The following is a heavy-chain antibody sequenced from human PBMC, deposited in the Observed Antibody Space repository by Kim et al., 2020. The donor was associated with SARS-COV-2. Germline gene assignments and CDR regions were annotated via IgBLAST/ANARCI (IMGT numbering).Heavy chain of an antibody. CDR1: GGSFSGYY. Sequence: SETLSLTCAVYGGSFSGYYWSWIRQPPGKGLEWIGEINHSGSTNYNPSLKSRVTISVDTSKNQFSLKLSSVTAADTAVYYCARGFRLHRVFDYWGQGTLVTASS. J-gene: IGHJ4*02. V-gene: IGHV4-34*01. D-gene: IGHD6-13*01. CDR3: ARGFRLHRVFDY. CDR2: INHSGST.